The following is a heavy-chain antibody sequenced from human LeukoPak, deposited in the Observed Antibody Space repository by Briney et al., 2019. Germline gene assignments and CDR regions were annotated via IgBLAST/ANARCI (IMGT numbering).Heavy chain of an antibody. Sequence: GGSLRLSCVASGFTFSSYWMTWVRQAPGKGLEWMANIKEDGSIQYYLDSVRGRFTISRDNAKTSVYLQLNSLRADDTAVYYCARDVWTGVAVSDYWGQGTLVTVSS. V-gene: IGHV3-7*01. CDR2: IKEDGSIQ. D-gene: IGHD6-19*01. J-gene: IGHJ4*02. CDR3: ARDVWTGVAVSDY. CDR1: GFTFSSYW.